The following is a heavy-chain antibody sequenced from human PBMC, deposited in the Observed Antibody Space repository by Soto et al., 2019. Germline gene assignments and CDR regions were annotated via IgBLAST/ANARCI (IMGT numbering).Heavy chain of an antibody. D-gene: IGHD1-26*01. CDR3: ARDLVGATTEYFQH. V-gene: IGHV3-66*01. CDR2: IYSGGGT. Sequence: EVQLVESGGGLVQPGGSLRLSCAASGFTVSNNYMSWVRQAPGKGLEWVSVIYSGGGTYYAASVKGRFTISRDNSKNTLYLQMNSLRAEDTAVYYCARDLVGATTEYFQHWGQGTLVTVSS. CDR1: GFTVSNNY. J-gene: IGHJ1*01.